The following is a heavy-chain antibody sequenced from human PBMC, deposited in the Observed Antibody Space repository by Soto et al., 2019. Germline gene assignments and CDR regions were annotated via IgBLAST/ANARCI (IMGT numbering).Heavy chain of an antibody. D-gene: IGHD3-10*01. CDR3: AKCGGYYGSGSYYKDYYYYYMDV. CDR1: GFTFSSYG. Sequence: GGSLRLSCAASGFTFSSYGMHWVRQAPGKGLEWVAVISYDGSNKYYADSVKGRFTISRDNSKNTLYLQMNSLRAEDTAVYYCAKCGGYYGSGSYYKDYYYYYMDVWGKGTTVTVSS. CDR2: ISYDGSNK. J-gene: IGHJ6*03. V-gene: IGHV3-30*18.